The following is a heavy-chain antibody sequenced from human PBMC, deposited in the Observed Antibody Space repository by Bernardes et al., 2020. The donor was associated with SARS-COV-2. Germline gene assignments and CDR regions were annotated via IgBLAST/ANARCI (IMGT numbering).Heavy chain of an antibody. CDR3: ARGSEGNYYYYYYMDV. V-gene: IGHV3-30*04. Sequence: GGSLRLSCAASGFTFSSYAMHWVRQAPGKGLEWVAVISYDGSNKYYADSVKGRFTISRDNSKNTLYLQMNSLRAEDTAVYYCARGSEGNYYYYYYMDVWGKWTTVTVSS. CDR1: GFTFSSYA. J-gene: IGHJ6*03. CDR2: ISYDGSNK.